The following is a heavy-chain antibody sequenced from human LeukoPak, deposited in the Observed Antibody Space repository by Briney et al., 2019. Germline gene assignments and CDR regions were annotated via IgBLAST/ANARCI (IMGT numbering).Heavy chain of an antibody. CDR2: IKQDGSEK. V-gene: IGHV3-7*01. CDR3: ARVLSRSGGSCYALGGAFDI. J-gene: IGHJ3*02. Sequence: GGSLRLSCAASGFTFSSYWMNWVRQAPGKGLEWVVNIKQDGSEKYYVDSGKGRFTISRDNAKNSLYLQMNSLRAEDTAVYYCARVLSRSGGSCYALGGAFDIWGQGTMVIVSS. CDR1: GFTFSSYW. D-gene: IGHD2-15*01.